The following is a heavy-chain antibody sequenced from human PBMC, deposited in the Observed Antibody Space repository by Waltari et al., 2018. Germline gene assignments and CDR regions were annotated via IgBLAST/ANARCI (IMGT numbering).Heavy chain of an antibody. CDR1: GFTFRNYN. Sequence: EVQLVESGGGLVKPGGSLRLPCAAPGFTFRNYNMNWVRQAPGKGLEWVSSISGSSSYIYSADSVKGRFTISRDNAKNSLYLQMNNLRAEDTALYYCARDKYYYDSSGPADLQYWGQGTLVIVSS. V-gene: IGHV3-21*06. CDR2: ISGSSSYI. J-gene: IGHJ1*01. CDR3: ARDKYYYDSSGPADLQY. D-gene: IGHD3-22*01.